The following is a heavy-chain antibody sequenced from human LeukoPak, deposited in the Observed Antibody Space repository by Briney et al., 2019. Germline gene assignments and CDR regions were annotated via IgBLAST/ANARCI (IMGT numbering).Heavy chain of an antibody. D-gene: IGHD6-13*01. CDR3: ARTPGYSSSWYYFDY. CDR2: IYHSGST. Sequence: SQTLSLTCAVSGGSISSGGYSWSWIRQPPGKGLEWIGYIYHSGSTYYNPSLKSRVTISVDRSKSQFSLKLSSVTAADTAVYYCARTPGYSSSWYYFDYWGQGTLVTVSS. J-gene: IGHJ4*02. V-gene: IGHV4-30-2*01. CDR1: GGSISSGGYS.